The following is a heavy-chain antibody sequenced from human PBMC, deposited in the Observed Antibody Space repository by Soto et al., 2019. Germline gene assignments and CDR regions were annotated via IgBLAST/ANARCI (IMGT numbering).Heavy chain of an antibody. J-gene: IGHJ6*02. CDR1: GYTFLNYG. V-gene: IGHV1-18*01. Sequence: QVQLVQSGAEVKKPGASVKVSCKTSGYTFLNYGISWVRQAPGQGLEWMGWISAYNGNTYSAQKLQGRVTMTTDTSTSTAYMELRSLTSDDTAVYYCVRGSIPLRAYGMDVWGQGTTVTVSS. CDR2: ISAYNGNT. CDR3: VRGSIPLRAYGMDV.